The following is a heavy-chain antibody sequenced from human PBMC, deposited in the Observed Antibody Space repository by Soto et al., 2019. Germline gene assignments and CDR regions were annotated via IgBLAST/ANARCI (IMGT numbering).Heavy chain of an antibody. J-gene: IGHJ4*02. D-gene: IGHD3-9*01. V-gene: IGHV4-30-4*01. CDR1: GGAVSSGDFY. Sequence: PSETLALTCTVSGGAVSSGDFYWSWIRQPPGKVLEWIGYIYYTGSAYYSPSLKSRVTISLDTSKKQLSLNLTSVTAEDTDVYFCARVYILTFYHYGGQGTQV. CDR3: ARVYILTFYHY. CDR2: IYYTGSA.